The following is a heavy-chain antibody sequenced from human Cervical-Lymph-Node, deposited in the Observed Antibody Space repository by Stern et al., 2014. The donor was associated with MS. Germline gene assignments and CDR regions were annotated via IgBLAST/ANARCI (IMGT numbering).Heavy chain of an antibody. CDR2: IYYSGST. D-gene: IGHD2-2*01. Sequence: VQLEESGPGLVKPSETLSLTCTVSGGSISSYYWSWIRQLPGKGLEWIGYIYYSGSTNYNPSLKSRVTISVDTSKNQFSLKLSSVTAADTAVYYCARDSLYCRRTSCQPDDAFDMWGQGTMVTVSS. J-gene: IGHJ3*02. CDR1: GGSISSYY. V-gene: IGHV4-59*01. CDR3: ARDSLYCRRTSCQPDDAFDM.